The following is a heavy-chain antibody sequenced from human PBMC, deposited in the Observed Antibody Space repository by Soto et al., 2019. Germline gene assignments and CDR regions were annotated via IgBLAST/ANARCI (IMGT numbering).Heavy chain of an antibody. J-gene: IGHJ4*02. CDR3: AREPRHAVYFDY. CDR2: ITPDNGNT. CDR1: GYTFNIYT. V-gene: IGHV1-3*01. Sequence: ASVKVSCKASGYTFNIYTIHWVRQAPGQSLEWMGWITPDNGNTYFSQKFQGRVTVTRDTSASTAYLELSSLTSEDTAVYYCAREPRHAVYFDYWGLGSLVTVSS.